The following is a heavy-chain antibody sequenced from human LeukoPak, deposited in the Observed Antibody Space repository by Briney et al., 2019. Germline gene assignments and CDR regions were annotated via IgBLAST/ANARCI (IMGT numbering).Heavy chain of an antibody. J-gene: IGHJ4*02. CDR1: GGSISSSSYY. CDR2: IYYSGST. Sequence: SETLSLTCTVSGGSISSSSYYWGWIRQPPGKGLEWIGSIYYSGSTYYNPSLKSRVTISVDTSKNQFSLKLSSVTAADTAVYYCARTEAVAVFDYWGQGTLVTVSS. CDR3: ARTEAVAVFDY. V-gene: IGHV4-39*01. D-gene: IGHD6-19*01.